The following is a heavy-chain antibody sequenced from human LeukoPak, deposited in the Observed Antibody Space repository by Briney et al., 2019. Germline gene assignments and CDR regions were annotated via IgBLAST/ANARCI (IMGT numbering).Heavy chain of an antibody. D-gene: IGHD5-12*01. CDR1: GFTLSSYW. CDR2: IKQDGSEK. J-gene: IGHJ4*02. CDR3: ASLVATARIDY. Sequence: GGSLRLSCAASGFTLSSYWMSWVRQAPGKGLEWVANIKQDGSEKYYVDSVKGRFTISRDNAKNSLYLQMNSLRAEDTAVYYCASLVATARIDYWGRGTLVTVSS. V-gene: IGHV3-7*01.